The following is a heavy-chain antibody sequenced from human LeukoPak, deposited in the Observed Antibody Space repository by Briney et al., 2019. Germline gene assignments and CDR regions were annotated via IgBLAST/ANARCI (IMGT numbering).Heavy chain of an antibody. CDR1: GFTFSSYG. CDR2: IRYDGSNK. J-gene: IGHJ6*03. D-gene: IGHD2-15*01. V-gene: IGHV3-30*02. CDR3: AKDPLSGGSSIIMDV. Sequence: GGSLRLSCAASGFTFSSYGMHWVRQAPGKGLEWVVFIRYDGSNKYYADSVKGRFTISRDNSKNTLYLQMNSLRAEDTAVYYCAKDPLSGGSSIIMDVWGKGTTVTVSS.